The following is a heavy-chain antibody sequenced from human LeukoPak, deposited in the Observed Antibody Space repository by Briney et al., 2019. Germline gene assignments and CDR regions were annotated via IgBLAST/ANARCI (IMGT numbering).Heavy chain of an antibody. CDR3: ARYRLTDSPINWFDP. Sequence: GASVKVSCKASGYTFSDFGITWVRQAPGKGLERMGWISAHTGNTDYAQKLQDRVTMTTDTSTNTAYVELGSLRSDDTAVYYCARYRLTDSPINWFDPWGQGTLVTVSS. CDR1: GYTFSDFG. D-gene: IGHD1-14*01. J-gene: IGHJ5*02. CDR2: ISAHTGNT. V-gene: IGHV1-18*01.